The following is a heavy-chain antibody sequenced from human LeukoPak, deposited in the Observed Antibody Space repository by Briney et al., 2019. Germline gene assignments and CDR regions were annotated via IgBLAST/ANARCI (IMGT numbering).Heavy chain of an antibody. CDR3: ARGGDSSGYYQNFDY. V-gene: IGHV3-74*01. CDR1: GFTFSSYW. CDR2: INSDGSST. Sequence: GGSLRLSCAASGFTFSSYWMHWVRQAPGKGLVWVSRINSDGSSTSYADSVKGRFTISRDNAKNTLYLQMNSLRAEDAAMYYCARGGDSSGYYQNFDYWGQGTLVTVSS. J-gene: IGHJ4*02. D-gene: IGHD3-22*01.